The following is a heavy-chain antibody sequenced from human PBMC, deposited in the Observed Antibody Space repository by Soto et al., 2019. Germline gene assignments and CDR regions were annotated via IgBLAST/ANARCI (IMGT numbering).Heavy chain of an antibody. Sequence: EVQLVQSGAEVKKSGESLKISCKGSGYSFTSQWIGGVRQMPGKGLEWMGIIYPGDSETRYSPSFQGQVTISADKSIRTAYLQWSSLKASDTAMYYCARLVDMVRGVPNWFDPWGQGTLVTVSS. CDR1: GYSFTSQW. D-gene: IGHD3-10*01. J-gene: IGHJ5*02. V-gene: IGHV5-51*03. CDR3: ARLVDMVRGVPNWFDP. CDR2: IYPGDSET.